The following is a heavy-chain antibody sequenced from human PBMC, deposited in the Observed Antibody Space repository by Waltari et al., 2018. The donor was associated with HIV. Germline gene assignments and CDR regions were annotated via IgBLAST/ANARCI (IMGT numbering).Heavy chain of an antibody. J-gene: IGHJ3*02. V-gene: IGHV3-21*01. CDR2: ISSSNSYR. Sequence: EVQLVESGGGLVKPGGSLRLSCAASGFTFSSYSMNWVRQAPGKGREWGSSISSSNSYRDYADPVKGRFSISRDNAKNSLHLQMNNLRAEDTAVYYCARYTFSAVAGSLGAFEIWGQGTMVTVSS. CDR1: GFTFSSYS. CDR3: ARYTFSAVAGSLGAFEI. D-gene: IGHD2-15*01.